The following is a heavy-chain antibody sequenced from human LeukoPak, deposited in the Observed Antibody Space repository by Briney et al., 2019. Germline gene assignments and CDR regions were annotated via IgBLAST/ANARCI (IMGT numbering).Heavy chain of an antibody. CDR3: ANDHSVCGGDSCAFDI. J-gene: IGHJ3*02. CDR1: GFTFSSYA. Sequence: GGSLRLSCAASGFTFSSYAMSWVRQAPGKGLEWVSAISGSGGSTYYADSVKGRFTISRDNSENTLYLQMNSLRAEDTAVYYCANDHSVCGGDSCAFDIWGQGTMVTVSS. D-gene: IGHD2-21*02. CDR2: ISGSGGST. V-gene: IGHV3-23*01.